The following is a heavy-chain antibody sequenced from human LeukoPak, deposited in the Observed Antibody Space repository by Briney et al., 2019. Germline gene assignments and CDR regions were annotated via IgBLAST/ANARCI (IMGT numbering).Heavy chain of an antibody. V-gene: IGHV4-39*01. CDR3: ARHFFPSDSGSFRTPFDY. CDR1: GGSISSSSYY. CDR2: IYYSGST. D-gene: IGHD3-10*01. Sequence: SETLSLTCTVCGGSISSSSYYWGWIRQPPGKGLEWIGSIYYSGSTYYNPSLKSRVTISVGTSKNQFSLKLSSVTAADTAVYYCARHFFPSDSGSFRTPFDYWGQGALVTVSS. J-gene: IGHJ4*02.